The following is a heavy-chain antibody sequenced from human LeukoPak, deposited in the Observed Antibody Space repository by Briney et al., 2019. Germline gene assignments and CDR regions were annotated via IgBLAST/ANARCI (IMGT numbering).Heavy chain of an antibody. CDR2: INPNSGGT. D-gene: IGHD3-9*01. Sequence: ASVKVSCKASGYTFTGYYMHWVRRAPGQGLEWMGWINPNSGGTNYAQKFQGRVTMTRDTSISTAYMELSRLRSDDTAVYYCARELFDWLIETNWFDPWGQGTLVTVSS. V-gene: IGHV1-2*02. CDR1: GYTFTGYY. CDR3: ARELFDWLIETNWFDP. J-gene: IGHJ5*02.